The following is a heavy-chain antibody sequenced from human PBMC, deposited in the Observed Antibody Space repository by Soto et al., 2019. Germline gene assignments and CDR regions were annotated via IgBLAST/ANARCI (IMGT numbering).Heavy chain of an antibody. J-gene: IGHJ6*02. CDR2: ICNDGTNK. V-gene: IGHV3-30*18. CDR1: RLCFRTYG. Sequence: PGGSLRLSCAASRLCFRTYGIHWVRQAPGKGLEWVSVICNDGTNKYYSDSVKGRFTISRDNSKKTLYLQMNSLRTEDTAIYYCAKNLDPRAYYYCAMDVWGQGTLVTVSS. CDR3: AKNLDPRAYYYCAMDV.